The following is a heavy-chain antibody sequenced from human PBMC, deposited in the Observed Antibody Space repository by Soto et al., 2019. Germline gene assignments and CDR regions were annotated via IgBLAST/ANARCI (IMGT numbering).Heavy chain of an antibody. CDR3: ARVGFCSSTDCYVIAVDI. V-gene: IGHV4-59*01. CDR2: IYYSGST. J-gene: IGHJ3*02. D-gene: IGHD2-2*01. CDR1: GGSINSYY. Sequence: PSETLSLTCTVSGGSINSYYWSWIRQPPGKGLEWIGYIYYSGSTNYNPSLKSRATISVDTSKNQFTLKLSSVTAADTAVYYCARVGFCSSTDCYVIAVDIRGQGIMVTVSS.